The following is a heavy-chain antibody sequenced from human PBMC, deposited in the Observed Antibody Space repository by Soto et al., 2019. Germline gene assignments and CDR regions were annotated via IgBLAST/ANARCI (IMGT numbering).Heavy chain of an antibody. CDR1: GFTFRSFT. Sequence: GGSLRLSCAASGFTFRSFTMNWVRQAPGKGLEWVSTISSNSAYIYYTDALRGRFTISRDNAKNSLHLQMNSLRAEDTAVYYCTRDASRDSSARGWFDPWGPGTMVTVSA. CDR3: TRDASRDSSARGWFDP. J-gene: IGHJ5*02. V-gene: IGHV3-21*01. D-gene: IGHD6-13*01. CDR2: ISSNSAYI.